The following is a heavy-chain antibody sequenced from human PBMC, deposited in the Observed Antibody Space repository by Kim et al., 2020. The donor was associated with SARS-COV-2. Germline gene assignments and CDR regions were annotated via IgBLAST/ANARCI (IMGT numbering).Heavy chain of an antibody. CDR3: AREHYYDSSGSSY. J-gene: IGHJ4*02. D-gene: IGHD3-22*01. Sequence: YADSVKGRFTISRDNAKNSLYLQMNSLRAEDTAVYYCAREHYYDSSGSSYWGQGTLVTVSS. V-gene: IGHV3-21*01.